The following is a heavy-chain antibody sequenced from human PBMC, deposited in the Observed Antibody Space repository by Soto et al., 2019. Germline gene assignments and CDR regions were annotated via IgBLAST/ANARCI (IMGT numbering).Heavy chain of an antibody. J-gene: IGHJ6*02. CDR3: ARDYATIFGVVTPYYYGMDV. CDR2: ISYDGSNK. Sequence: GALRVSGAAPVFTFSSYAMHWVRQAPGKWLEWVAVISYDGSNKYYADSVKGRFTISRDNSKNTLYLQMNSLRAEDTAVYYCARDYATIFGVVTPYYYGMDVWGQGTTFTVS. V-gene: IGHV3-30-3*01. D-gene: IGHD3-3*01. CDR1: VFTFSSYA.